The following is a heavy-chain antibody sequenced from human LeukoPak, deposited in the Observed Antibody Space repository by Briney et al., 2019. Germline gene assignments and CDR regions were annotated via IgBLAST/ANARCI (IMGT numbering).Heavy chain of an antibody. J-gene: IGHJ4*02. CDR1: GFIFSNYW. Sequence: GGSLRLSCAASGFIFSNYWMSWVRQAPGKGLEWVDNIKQDGSEKNYVDSVKGRFTISRDNAKNSLYLQMNSLRVEDTAVYYCTRRSAALVGFDYWGQGTLVTVSS. CDR2: IKQDGSEK. V-gene: IGHV3-7*01. CDR3: TRRSAALVGFDY. D-gene: IGHD2-2*01.